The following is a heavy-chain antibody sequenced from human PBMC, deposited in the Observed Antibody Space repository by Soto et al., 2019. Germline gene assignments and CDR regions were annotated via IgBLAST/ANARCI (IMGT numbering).Heavy chain of an antibody. CDR2: IDPSDSYT. V-gene: IGHV5-10-1*01. CDR1: GYSFAGYW. CDR3: VRRAVVEVADTPYYGMDV. J-gene: IGHJ6*02. D-gene: IGHD2-15*01. Sequence: PGESLKISCKGSGYSFAGYWITWVRQMPGKGLEWMGEIDPSDSYTNYSPSFQGHVTFSTDRSISTASLAWSSLRASDTATYFCVRRAVVEVADTPYYGMDVWGQGTTVTVSS.